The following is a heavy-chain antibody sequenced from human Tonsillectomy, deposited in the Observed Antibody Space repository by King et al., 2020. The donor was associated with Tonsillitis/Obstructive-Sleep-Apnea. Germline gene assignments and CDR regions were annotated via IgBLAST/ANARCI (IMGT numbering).Heavy chain of an antibody. V-gene: IGHV4-34*01. CDR1: GGSFSGYY. CDR3: AREDFLRAQVVMGGGFDY. J-gene: IGHJ4*02. CDR2: INHSGST. Sequence: VQLQQWGAGLLKPSETLSLTCAVYGGSFSGYYWSWIRQPPGKGLEWIGEINHSGSTNYNPSLKSRVTISMDTSKKQFSLKLSAVTAADTAVYYCAREDFLRAQVVMGGGFDYWGQGTLVTVSS. D-gene: IGHD3-22*01.